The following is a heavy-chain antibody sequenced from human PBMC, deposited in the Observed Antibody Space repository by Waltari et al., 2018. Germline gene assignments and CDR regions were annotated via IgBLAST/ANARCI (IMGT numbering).Heavy chain of an antibody. Sequence: QVQLQQWGAGLLKPSETLSLTCAVYGGSFSGYYWSWIRQPPGKGLEWIGEINHSGSTNYNPSLKSRVTISVDTSKNQFSLKLSSVTAADTAVYYCARSNSGEVLRYFDWLEPKAFDIWGQGTMVTVSS. J-gene: IGHJ3*02. CDR1: GGSFSGYY. CDR3: ARSNSGEVLRYFDWLEPKAFDI. D-gene: IGHD3-9*01. V-gene: IGHV4-34*01. CDR2: INHSGST.